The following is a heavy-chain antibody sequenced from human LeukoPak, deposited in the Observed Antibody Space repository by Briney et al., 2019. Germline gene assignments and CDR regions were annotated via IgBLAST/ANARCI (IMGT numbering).Heavy chain of an antibody. CDR3: ASHDYGDCVPDY. D-gene: IGHD4-17*01. Sequence: GGSLRLSCAASGFTFSSYAMHWVRQAPGKGLEWVAVISYDGSNKYYADSVKGRFTISRDNSKNTLYLQMNSLRAEDTAVYYCASHDYGDCVPDYWGQGTLVTVSS. J-gene: IGHJ4*02. CDR1: GFTFSSYA. CDR2: ISYDGSNK. V-gene: IGHV3-30-3*01.